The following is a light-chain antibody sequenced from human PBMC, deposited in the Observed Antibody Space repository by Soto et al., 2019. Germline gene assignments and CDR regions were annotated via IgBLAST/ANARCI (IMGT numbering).Light chain of an antibody. Sequence: EIVLTQSPGTMSLSPGERATLSCRASQSVSNNYLAWYKQKPGQAPRLLIYGASNRATGIPDRFSGSGSGTDFTLTIRRLEPEDFAVYYCQQYGSSGTFGQGTKVDIK. CDR2: GAS. CDR1: QSVSNNY. J-gene: IGKJ1*01. V-gene: IGKV3-20*01. CDR3: QQYGSSGT.